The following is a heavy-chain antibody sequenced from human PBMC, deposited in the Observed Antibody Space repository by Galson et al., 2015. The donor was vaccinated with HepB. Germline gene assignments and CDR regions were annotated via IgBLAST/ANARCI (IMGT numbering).Heavy chain of an antibody. Sequence: SLRLSCAASGFSFTDYAMRWARQAPGKGLEWVAGLSSDERNKYDADYVEGRFTISRDNSQNTEYLQMNSLRVEDTAVYYCATDKRDYSGTWSRHGLGGWGQGTPVPV. CDR1: GFSFTDYA. V-gene: IGHV3-30-3*01. CDR3: ATDKRDYSGTWSRHGLGG. J-gene: IGHJ6*01. D-gene: IGHD3-10*01. CDR2: LSSDERNK.